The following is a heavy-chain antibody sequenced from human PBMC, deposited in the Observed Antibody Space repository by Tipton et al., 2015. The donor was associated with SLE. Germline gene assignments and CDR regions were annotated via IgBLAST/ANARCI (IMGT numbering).Heavy chain of an antibody. CDR2: ISYDGSNT. CDR3: AKDRIVATITAFDY. D-gene: IGHD5-12*01. V-gene: IGHV3-30-3*02. Sequence: SLRLSCAASGFSFRNYAIHWVRQAPGKGLEWLAVISYDGSNTYYADSVKGLFTISRDNSKNTLYLQMNSLRAEDTAVYYCAKDRIVATITAFDYWGQGTLVTVSS. J-gene: IGHJ4*02. CDR1: GFSFRNYA.